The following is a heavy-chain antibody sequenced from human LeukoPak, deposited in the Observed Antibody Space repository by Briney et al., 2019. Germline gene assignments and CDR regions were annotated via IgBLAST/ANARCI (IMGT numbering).Heavy chain of an antibody. V-gene: IGHV4-39*07. Sequence: SETLSLTCTVSGGSISSSSYYWGWIRQTPGRALQWIGCVYNGSPYYNPSLKSRITISVDTSKNPFSLKLSSVTAADTAVYYCARRLAAATTAYYFDYWGQGTLVTVSS. CDR2: VYNGSP. J-gene: IGHJ4*02. CDR3: ARRLAAATTAYYFDY. CDR1: GGSISSSSYY. D-gene: IGHD6-13*01.